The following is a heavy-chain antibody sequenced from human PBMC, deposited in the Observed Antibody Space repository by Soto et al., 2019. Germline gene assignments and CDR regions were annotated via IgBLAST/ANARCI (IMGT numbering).Heavy chain of an antibody. J-gene: IGHJ4*02. CDR2: INSDGSST. CDR1: GFTFSSYW. D-gene: IGHD2-15*01. CDR3: VRTSLVVAAATRDAC. Sequence: EVQLVESGGGLVQPGGSLRLSCAASGFTFSSYWMRWVRQAPGKGLVWVSRINSDGSSTSYADSVKGRFTISRDNAKNTLSLQMNSQRAEDTAVYYCVRTSLVVAAATRDACWGQGTLVTVSS. V-gene: IGHV3-74*01.